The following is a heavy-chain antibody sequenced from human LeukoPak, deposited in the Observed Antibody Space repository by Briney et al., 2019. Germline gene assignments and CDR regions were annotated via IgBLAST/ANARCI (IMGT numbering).Heavy chain of an antibody. V-gene: IGHV4-34*01. CDR3: ARHGREGQADY. CDR1: GGSFSGYY. CDR2: INHSGST. J-gene: IGHJ4*02. Sequence: SETLSLTCAVYGGSFSGYYWSWIRQPPGKGLEWIGEINHSGSTNYNPSLKSRVTISVDTSKNQFSLKLSSVTAADTAVYYCARHGREGQADYWGQGTLVTVSS.